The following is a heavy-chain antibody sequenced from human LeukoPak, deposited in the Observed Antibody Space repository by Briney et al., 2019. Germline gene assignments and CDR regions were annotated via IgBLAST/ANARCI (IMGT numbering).Heavy chain of an antibody. D-gene: IGHD5-12*01. J-gene: IGHJ4*02. Sequence: GGSLRLSCAASGFTFSSYEMHWVRQATGKGLEWGSAIGTAGDTYYPGSVKGRFTISRENAKNSLYLQMNSLRAGDTAVYYCARGVGYSGYEFLDYWGQGTLVTVSS. CDR1: GFTFSSYE. CDR3: ARGVGYSGYEFLDY. CDR2: IGTAGDT. V-gene: IGHV3-13*01.